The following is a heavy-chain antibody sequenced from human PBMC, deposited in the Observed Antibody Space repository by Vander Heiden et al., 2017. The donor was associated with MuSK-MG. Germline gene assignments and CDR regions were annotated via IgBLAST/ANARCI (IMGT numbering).Heavy chain of an antibody. CDR1: GFPFSSYA. CDR2: ISYDGSNK. CDR3: ARDPEKDGIPNWFDP. V-gene: IGHV3-30*04. J-gene: IGHJ5*02. Sequence: QVQLVESGGGVVQPGRSLRLSCAASGFPFSSYAMHWVRQAPGKGLEWVAVISYDGSNKYYADSVKGRFTISRDNSKNTLYLQMNSLRAEDTAVYYCARDPEKDGIPNWFDPWGQGTLVTVSS.